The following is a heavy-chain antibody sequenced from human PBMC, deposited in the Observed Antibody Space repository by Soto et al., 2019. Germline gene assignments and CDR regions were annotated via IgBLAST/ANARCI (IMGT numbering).Heavy chain of an antibody. CDR2: INPSGGST. D-gene: IGHD3-22*01. J-gene: IGHJ3*02. V-gene: IGHV1-46*01. CDR3: ARDLKRYYDSSGYYGDAFDI. CDR1: GYTFTSYY. Sequence: GASVKVSCKASGYTFTSYYMHWVRQAPGQGLEWLGIINPSGGSTSYAQKFQGRVTMTRDKSTSTVYMELSSLRSEDTAVYYCARDLKRYYDSSGYYGDAFDIWGQGTMVIVSS.